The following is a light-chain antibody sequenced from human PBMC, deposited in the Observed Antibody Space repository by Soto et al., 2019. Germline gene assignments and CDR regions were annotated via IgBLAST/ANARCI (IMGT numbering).Light chain of an antibody. J-gene: IGKJ4*01. CDR3: QQDKNWTPLT. V-gene: IGKV3-15*01. CDR1: QSVSYN. CDR2: GAF. Sequence: EIVMTQSPATLSVSPGETATLSCRASQSVSYNLAWYQQKPGQGPRLLIYGAFTRATGIPARFSGSGSGKEFTLTISSLQSEDFAVYYCQQDKNWTPLTLGGGNKVEIK.